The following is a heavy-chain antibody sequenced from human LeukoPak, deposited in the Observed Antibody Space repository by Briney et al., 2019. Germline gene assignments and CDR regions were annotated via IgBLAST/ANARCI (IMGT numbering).Heavy chain of an antibody. V-gene: IGHV1-46*01. D-gene: IGHD2-8*01. CDR3: SMVYANDAFDI. Sequence: ASVKVSCKASGYTFTDYYMHWVRQAPGQGLEWMGIINPSGGSTSYAQKFQGRVTMTRDTSTSTVYMELSSLRSEDTAVYYCSMVYANDAFDIWGQGTMVTVSS. J-gene: IGHJ3*02. CDR2: INPSGGST. CDR1: GYTFTDYY.